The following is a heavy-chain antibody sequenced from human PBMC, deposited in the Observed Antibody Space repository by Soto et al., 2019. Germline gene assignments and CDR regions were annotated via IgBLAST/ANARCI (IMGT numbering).Heavy chain of an antibody. CDR2: IYYSGST. J-gene: IGHJ6*02. Sequence: SETLSLTCTVSGGSISSGGYYWSWIRQHPGKGLEWIGYIYYSGSTYYNPSLKSRVTISVDTSKNQFSLKLSSVTAADTAVYYCARHPDKRAYYYGSGSSYYYYGMDVWGQGTTVTVSS. CDR1: GGSISSGGYY. D-gene: IGHD3-10*01. V-gene: IGHV4-31*03. CDR3: ARHPDKRAYYYGSGSSYYYYGMDV.